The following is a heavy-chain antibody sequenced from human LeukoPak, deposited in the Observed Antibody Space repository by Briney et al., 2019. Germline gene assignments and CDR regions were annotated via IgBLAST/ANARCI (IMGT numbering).Heavy chain of an antibody. D-gene: IGHD3-22*01. CDR3: ARMMTPRLYYDSSGYYYGAFDI. CDR1: GYTFTNYG. CDR2: ISAYNGHT. Sequence: GASVTVSCKASGYTFTNYGVTWVRQAPGQGLEWMGWISAYNGHTNYAQNLQGRVTMTTDTSTSTAYMELRSLRSDDTAVYYCARMMTPRLYYDSSGYYYGAFDIWGQGTGVTVSS. V-gene: IGHV1-18*01. J-gene: IGHJ3*02.